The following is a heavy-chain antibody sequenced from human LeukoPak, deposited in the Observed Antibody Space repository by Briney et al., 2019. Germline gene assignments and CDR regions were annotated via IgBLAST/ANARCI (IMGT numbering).Heavy chain of an antibody. CDR1: GFTFSSYG. CDR3: ARAPMVRGVIYYYYYMDV. Sequence: EGSLRLSCAASGFTFSSYGMHWVRQAPGKGLEWVSGINWNGGSTGYADSVKGRFTISRDNAKNSLYLQMNSLRAEDTALYYCARAPMVRGVIYYYYYMDVWGKGTTVTVSS. J-gene: IGHJ6*03. CDR2: INWNGGST. D-gene: IGHD3-10*01. V-gene: IGHV3-20*04.